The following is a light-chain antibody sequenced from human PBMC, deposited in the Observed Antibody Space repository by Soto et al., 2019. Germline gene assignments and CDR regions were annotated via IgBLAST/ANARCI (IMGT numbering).Light chain of an antibody. CDR1: SSDVGGYNY. CDR2: EVY. J-gene: IGLJ1*01. Sequence: HSVRTQPPSGSGAHREGGSISCTGTSSDVGGYNYVSWYQHHPGKAPKLIIYEVYKRPSGVPDRFSGSKSGNTAALTVSGLQAEDEADYYCSSYVGTNSYVFGPGTKVTVL. V-gene: IGLV2-8*01. CDR3: SSYVGTNSYV.